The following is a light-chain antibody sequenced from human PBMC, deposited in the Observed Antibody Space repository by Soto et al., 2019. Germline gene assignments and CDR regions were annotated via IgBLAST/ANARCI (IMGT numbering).Light chain of an antibody. CDR3: QQYFTTPIT. J-gene: IGKJ5*01. CDR1: QSFLYSSNNKNY. V-gene: IGKV4-1*01. Sequence: VMTQSPDSLAVSLGERATINCKSSQSFLYSSNNKNYLAWYQQKPGQPPKLLIYWASTRESGVPDRFSGSGSGTGFTLTISSLQTEDVAVYYCQQYFTTPITFGQGTRLEI. CDR2: WAS.